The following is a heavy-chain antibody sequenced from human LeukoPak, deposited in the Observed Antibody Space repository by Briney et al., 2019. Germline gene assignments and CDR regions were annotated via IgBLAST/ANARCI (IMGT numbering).Heavy chain of an antibody. CDR2: IDTAGDT. CDR3: ARERSGSGYSGIDY. D-gene: IGHD3-22*01. Sequence: GGSLRLSCAASGFIFSRYDMHWGRQTTGKGLEWVSAIDTAGDTYYPGSVKGRFTISRENAKNSLYLQINSLRAGDTAVYYCARERSGSGYSGIDYWGQGTLVTVSS. V-gene: IGHV3-13*04. CDR1: GFIFSRYD. J-gene: IGHJ4*02.